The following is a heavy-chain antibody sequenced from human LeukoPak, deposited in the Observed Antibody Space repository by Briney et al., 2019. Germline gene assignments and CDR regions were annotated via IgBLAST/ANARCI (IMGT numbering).Heavy chain of an antibody. Sequence: GGSLRLSCTASGFTFGDYAMSWVRQAPGKGLEWVGFIRSKAYGGITEYAASVKGRFTISRDDSKSIAYLQMNSLKTEDTAVYYCTRSIHDYSVLFDYWGQGTLVTVSS. V-gene: IGHV3-49*04. CDR1: GFTFGDYA. J-gene: IGHJ4*02. CDR3: TRSIHDYSVLFDY. CDR2: IRSKAYGGIT. D-gene: IGHD4-11*01.